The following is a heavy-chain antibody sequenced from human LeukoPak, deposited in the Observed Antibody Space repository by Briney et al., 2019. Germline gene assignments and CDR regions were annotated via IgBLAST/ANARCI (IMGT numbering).Heavy chain of an antibody. CDR2: IYYSGST. V-gene: IGHV4-39*01. CDR3: ARRPYYFDY. J-gene: IGHJ4*02. Sequence: SETLSLTCTVSGGSISSSSYYWGWIRQPPGKGLEWIGSIYYSGSTYYNPSLKSRVAISVDTSKNQFSLKLSSVTAADTAVYYCARRPYYFDYWGQGTLVTVSS. CDR1: GGSISSSSYY.